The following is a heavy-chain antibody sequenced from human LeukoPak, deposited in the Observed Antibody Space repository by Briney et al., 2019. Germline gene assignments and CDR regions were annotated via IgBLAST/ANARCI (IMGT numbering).Heavy chain of an antibody. Sequence: GGSLRLSCAASGFTFTNAWMNWVRQAPGKGLEWVGRIKSKSDGGTTDYAAPIKGRFTISRDDSKNTLYLQMNSLKTEDTAVYFCTITWDSRGDFDYWGQGTLVSVSS. CDR1: GFTFTNAW. V-gene: IGHV3-15*01. CDR2: IKSKSDGGTT. CDR3: TITWDSRGDFDY. D-gene: IGHD3-22*01. J-gene: IGHJ4*02.